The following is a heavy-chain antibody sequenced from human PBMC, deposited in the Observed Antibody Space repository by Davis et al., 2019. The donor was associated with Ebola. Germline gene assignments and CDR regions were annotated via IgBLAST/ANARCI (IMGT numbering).Heavy chain of an antibody. D-gene: IGHD1-26*01. J-gene: IGHJ4*02. Sequence: SETLSLTCAVSGGSISSSNWWSWVRQPPGKGLEWIGEIYHSGSTNYNPSLKSRVTISVDTSKNQFSLKLSSVTAADTAVYYCARSPVAWSYYFDYWGQGTLVTVSS. CDR2: IYHSGST. CDR1: GGSISSSNW. CDR3: ARSPVAWSYYFDY. V-gene: IGHV4-4*02.